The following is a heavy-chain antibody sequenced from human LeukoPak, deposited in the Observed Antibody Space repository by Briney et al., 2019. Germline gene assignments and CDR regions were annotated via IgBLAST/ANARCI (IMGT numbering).Heavy chain of an antibody. J-gene: IGHJ4*02. D-gene: IGHD3-10*01. V-gene: IGHV3-72*01. CDR2: ARKKANSYSV. CDR1: GFTFSDHF. CDR3: TREALNHGSGTYYIDSFDL. Sequence: GGSLRLSCAASGFTFSDHFMDWVRQAPGKGLEWDGRARKKANSYSVEYAESVRGRFTISRDDSEISLYLQMNSLKTEDTAVYYCTREALNHGSGTYYIDSFDLWGQGTLVTVSS.